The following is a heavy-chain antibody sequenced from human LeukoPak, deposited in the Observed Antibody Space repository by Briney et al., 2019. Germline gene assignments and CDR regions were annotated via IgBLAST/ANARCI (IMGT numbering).Heavy chain of an antibody. CDR2: IRAEGTTS. D-gene: IGHD3-9*01. J-gene: IGHJ4*02. V-gene: IGHV3-74*03. Sequence: GGSLRLSCAASGFSFSKYWMHWVRQAPGKGLVWVSRIRAEGTTSAYADSVKGRFTISRDNAKNTLFLQMNSLSAGDTAVYYCARDLDWILFDYWGQGTLVTVSS. CDR1: GFSFSKYW. CDR3: ARDLDWILFDY.